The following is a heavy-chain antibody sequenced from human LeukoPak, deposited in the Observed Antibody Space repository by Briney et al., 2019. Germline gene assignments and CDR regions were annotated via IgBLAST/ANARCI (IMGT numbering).Heavy chain of an antibody. D-gene: IGHD2-15*01. Sequence: PGGSLRLSCAASGFTFSSYEMNWVRQTPGKGLEWLSYISSSGGTIYYADSVKDRFTISRDNAKNSLYLQMNSLRAEDTAVYYCARGSSEDCSGGSCYLPHYYYYYMDVWGKGTTVTISS. V-gene: IGHV3-48*03. CDR3: ARGSSEDCSGGSCYLPHYYYYYMDV. J-gene: IGHJ6*03. CDR1: GFTFSSYE. CDR2: ISSSGGTI.